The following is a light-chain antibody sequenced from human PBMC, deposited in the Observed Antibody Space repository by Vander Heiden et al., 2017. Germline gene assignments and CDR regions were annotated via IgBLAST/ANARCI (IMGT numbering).Light chain of an antibody. CDR2: DVN. CDR3: SSYTTSSTYV. V-gene: IGLV2-14*03. CDR1: SSDVGYNY. Sequence: QSTLTQPASVSGSPGPSITISCTGTSSDVGYNYVSWYQQHPGKVPKLIIYDVNNRPSGISNRISGSKSGNTASLTISGLQAGDEADYYCSSYTTSSTYVFGTGTKVTVL. J-gene: IGLJ1*01.